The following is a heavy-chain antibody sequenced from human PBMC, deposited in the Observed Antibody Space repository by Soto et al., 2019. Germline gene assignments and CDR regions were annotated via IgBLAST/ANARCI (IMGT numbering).Heavy chain of an antibody. Sequence: QVQLVESGGGVVQPGRSLRLSCAASGFTFSNYDMHWVRQAPGKGLECVAVISYNGGNRFYRDYVKGRFTISRENSKNTVHLQIDSLRYEDAAVYYCARGDREDTAVVIGVRPGEYGVDVWGQGTTVTVSS. CDR1: GFTFSNYD. CDR3: ARGDREDTAVVIGVRPGEYGVDV. J-gene: IGHJ6*02. CDR2: ISYNGGNR. D-gene: IGHD2-21*01. V-gene: IGHV3-30*03.